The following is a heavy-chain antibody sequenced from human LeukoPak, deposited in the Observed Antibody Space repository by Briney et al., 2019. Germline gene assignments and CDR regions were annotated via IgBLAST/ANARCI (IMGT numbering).Heavy chain of an antibody. CDR2: IIPIFGTA. D-gene: IGHD6-13*01. CDR1: GGTFGSYA. V-gene: IGHV1-69*13. Sequence: SVKVSCKASGGTFGSYAISWVRQAPGQGLEWMGGIIPIFGTANYAQKFQGRVTITADESTSTAYMELSSLRSEDTAVYYRAIRIAAAGIDYWGQGTLVTVSS. CDR3: AIRIAAAGIDY. J-gene: IGHJ4*02.